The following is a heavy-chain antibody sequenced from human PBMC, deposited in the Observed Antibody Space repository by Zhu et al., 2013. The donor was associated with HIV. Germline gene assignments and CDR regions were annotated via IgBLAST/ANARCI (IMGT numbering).Heavy chain of an antibody. D-gene: IGHD2-2*01. V-gene: IGHV1-18*01. J-gene: IGHJ6*03. CDR3: TRGPGYCSSTSCSDFYYSIDI. CDR2: SALTMVT. CDR1: GYTLTNYG. Sequence: QVHLVQSGSEVKKPGASVKVSCKASGYTLTNYGITWVRQAPGQGLEWWGGSALTMVTQTHAQRLQGRLAMTTDTSTSTAYMELRSLRSDDTAVYYCTRGPGYCSSTSCSDFYYSIDIWGKGTTIIVSS.